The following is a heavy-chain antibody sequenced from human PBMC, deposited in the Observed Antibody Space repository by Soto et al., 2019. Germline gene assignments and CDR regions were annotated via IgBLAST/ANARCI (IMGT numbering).Heavy chain of an antibody. V-gene: IGHV4-30-4*01. D-gene: IGHD1-20*01. J-gene: IGHJ5*02. CDR1: GGSISSGDYY. Sequence: SETLSLTCTVSGGSISSGDYYWSWIRQPPGKGLEWIGYIYYSGSTYYNPSLKSRVTISVDTSKNQFSLKLSSVTAADTAEYYCVRDIIGRWFDPWGQGTLVTVSS. CDR3: VRDIIGRWFDP. CDR2: IYYSGST.